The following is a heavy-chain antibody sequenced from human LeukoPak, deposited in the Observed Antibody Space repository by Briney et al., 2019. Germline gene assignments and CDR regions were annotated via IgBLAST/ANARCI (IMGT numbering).Heavy chain of an antibody. D-gene: IGHD3-3*01. V-gene: IGHV1-2*02. CDR1: GYTFTGYY. J-gene: IGHJ6*03. CDR3: ARETIFGVVIPRGKDYYYYMDV. CDR2: INPNTGGT. Sequence: VASVKVSCKASGYTFTGYYMHWVRQAPGQGLEWMGWINPNTGGTNYAQKFQGRVTMTRDTSISTAYMELSRLRSDDTAVYYCARETIFGVVIPRGKDYYYYMDVWGKGTTVTVSS.